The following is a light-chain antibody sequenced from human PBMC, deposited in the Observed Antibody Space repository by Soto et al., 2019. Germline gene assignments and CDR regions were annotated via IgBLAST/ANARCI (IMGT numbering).Light chain of an antibody. Sequence: DIVLTQSPGTLYLSPGERAILSCRASQSVSSTSLAWYQQRPGQAPRLLIYHVSSRANGIPDRFSGSVSGTDFTLTISTLEPEDFAVYYCQQYGTSSLTFGGGTRVEI. CDR1: QSVSSTS. J-gene: IGKJ4*01. CDR3: QQYGTSSLT. CDR2: HVS. V-gene: IGKV3-20*01.